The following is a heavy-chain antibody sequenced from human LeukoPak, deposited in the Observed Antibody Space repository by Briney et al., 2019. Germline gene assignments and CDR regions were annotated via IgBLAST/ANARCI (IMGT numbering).Heavy chain of an antibody. CDR3: ARDIVVRGVTLVYGMDV. D-gene: IGHD3-10*01. CDR2: INPNSGGT. V-gene: IGHV1-2*02. CDR1: GYTFTGYY. J-gene: IGHJ6*02. Sequence: ASVNVSCKASGYTFTGYYMHWVRQAPGQGLEWMGWINPNSGGTNFEQKFQGRVTMTRDTSISTVYLELSRLRSDDTAVYYCARDIVVRGVTLVYGMDVWGQGTTVTVSS.